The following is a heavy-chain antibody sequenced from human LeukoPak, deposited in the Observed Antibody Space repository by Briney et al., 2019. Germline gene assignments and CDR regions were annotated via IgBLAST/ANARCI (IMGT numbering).Heavy chain of an antibody. CDR2: IYYSGST. J-gene: IGHJ4*02. CDR3: ARGPSPYYFDS. CDR1: GGSISSYD. V-gene: IGHV4-59*01. Sequence: SETLSLTCTVPGGSISSYDWSWIRQPAGKGLEWIGYIYYSGSTNYNPSLKSRVTMSVATSKNQFSLNLSSVTAADTAVYYCARGPSPYYFDSWGQGTLVTVSS.